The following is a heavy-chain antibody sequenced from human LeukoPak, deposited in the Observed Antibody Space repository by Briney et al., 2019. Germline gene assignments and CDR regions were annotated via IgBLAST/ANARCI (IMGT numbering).Heavy chain of an antibody. CDR2: ISSGSSYI. CDR1: GFTFSSYS. Sequence: GGSLRLSCAASGFTFSSYSMNWVRQAPGKGLEWVSSISSGSSYIYYADSVKGRFTISRDNAKNSLYLQMNSLRAEDTAVYYCARVQGNWNDVYYFDHWGQGTLVTVSS. J-gene: IGHJ4*02. CDR3: ARVQGNWNDVYYFDH. D-gene: IGHD1-1*01. V-gene: IGHV3-21*01.